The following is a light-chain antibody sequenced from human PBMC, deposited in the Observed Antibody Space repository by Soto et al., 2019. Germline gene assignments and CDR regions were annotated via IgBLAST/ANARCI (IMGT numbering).Light chain of an antibody. CDR2: DAS. J-gene: IGKJ1*01. Sequence: DIQMTQSPSTLSASVGDRVTITCRASQSISSWLAWYQQKPGKAPKLLIYDASTLESGVPSRFSGSGSGAEFTLTISSLQPDDFAVYYCQQYINWPRTFGQGTKVEI. CDR3: QQYINWPRT. CDR1: QSISSW. V-gene: IGKV1-5*01.